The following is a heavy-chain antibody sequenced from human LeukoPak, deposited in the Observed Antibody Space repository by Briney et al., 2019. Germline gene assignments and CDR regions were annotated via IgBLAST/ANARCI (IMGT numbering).Heavy chain of an antibody. CDR3: ARDREMATIWFYYYGMDV. D-gene: IGHD5-24*01. V-gene: IGHV1-46*01. J-gene: IGHJ6*02. CDR2: INPSGGST. CDR1: GYTFTSYY. Sequence: ASVKVPCKASGYTFTSYYMHWVRQAPGQGLEWMGIINPSGGSTSYAQKFQGRVTMTRDTSASTVYMELSSLRSEDTAVYYCARDREMATIWFYYYGMDVWGQGTTVTVSS.